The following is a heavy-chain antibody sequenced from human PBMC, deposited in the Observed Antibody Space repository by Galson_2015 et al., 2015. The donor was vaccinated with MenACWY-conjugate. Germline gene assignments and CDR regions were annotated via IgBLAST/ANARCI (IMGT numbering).Heavy chain of an antibody. V-gene: IGHV7-4-1*02. CDR3: ARDYTGDRDWYFDL. CDR2: INTNTGNP. Sequence: SVKVSCKASGYTFTTYAMNWVRQAPGQGLEWMGWINTNTGNPTYAQGFTGRFVFSLDSSVSTAYLQISSLKAEDTAVYYCARDYTGDRDWYFDLWGRGTLVTVSS. CDR1: GYTFTTYA. D-gene: IGHD3-16*01. J-gene: IGHJ2*01.